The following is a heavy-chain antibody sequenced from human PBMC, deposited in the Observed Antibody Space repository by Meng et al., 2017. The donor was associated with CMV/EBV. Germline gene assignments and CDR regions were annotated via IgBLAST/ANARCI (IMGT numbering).Heavy chain of an antibody. D-gene: IGHD4-11*01. Sequence: ASVKVSCKASGGTFSTYAISWVRQAPGQGLEWMGWISAYNGNTNYAQKLQGRVTMTTDTSTSTAYMELRSLRSDDTAVYYCARLTNYYYYGMDVWGQGTTVTVSS. CDR1: GGTFSTYA. V-gene: IGHV1-18*01. J-gene: IGHJ6*02. CDR2: ISAYNGNT. CDR3: ARLTNYYYYGMDV.